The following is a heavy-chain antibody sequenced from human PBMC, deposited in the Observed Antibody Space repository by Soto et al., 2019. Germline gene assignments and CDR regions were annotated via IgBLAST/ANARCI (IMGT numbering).Heavy chain of an antibody. J-gene: IGHJ6*02. D-gene: IGHD6-13*01. CDR3: VKDMGQAAVGIRYPYGLDV. CDR1: GFAVSSFG. Sequence: GGSLRLSCSGSGFAVSSFGMHWVRQAPGKGLEHVSTLSSNGIGTYYADSVKGRFTFSRDTSKNTLYLQMSSLRTEDTAVYYCVKDMGQAAVGIRYPYGLDVWGLGTTVTVSS. CDR2: LSSNGIGT. V-gene: IGHV3-64D*06.